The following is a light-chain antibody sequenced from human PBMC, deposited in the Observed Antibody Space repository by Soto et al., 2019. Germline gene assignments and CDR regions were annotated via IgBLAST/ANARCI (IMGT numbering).Light chain of an antibody. CDR3: QQLYIYPLI. CDR2: AAS. CDR1: QGISSY. V-gene: IGKV1-8*01. J-gene: IGKJ4*01. Sequence: AIRMPQYPYSLSASTGDRVTITCLASQGISSYLAWYQQKPGKAPKLLIYAASTLQSGVPSRFSGSGSGTDFTLTISCLQSEDFATYYCQQLYIYPLIFGGGTKVDI.